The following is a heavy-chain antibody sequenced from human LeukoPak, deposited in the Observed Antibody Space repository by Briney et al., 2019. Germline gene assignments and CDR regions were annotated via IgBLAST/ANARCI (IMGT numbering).Heavy chain of an antibody. CDR3: ARVMADYGGKGNDAFDI. V-gene: IGHV3-48*04. CDR1: GFTFSSYS. CDR2: ISTSSSTI. D-gene: IGHD4-23*01. J-gene: IGHJ3*02. Sequence: GGSLRLSCAASGFTFSSYSMNWVRQAPGKGLEWVSYISTSSSTIYYADSVKGRFTISRDNGKNSLYLQMNSLRAEDTALYHCARVMADYGGKGNDAFDIWGQGTMVTVSS.